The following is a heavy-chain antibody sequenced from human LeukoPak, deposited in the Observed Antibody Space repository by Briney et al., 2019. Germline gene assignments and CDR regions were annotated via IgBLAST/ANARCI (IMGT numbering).Heavy chain of an antibody. Sequence: PGRSLRLSCAASGFTFSSYGMHWVRQAPGKGLEWVAVISYDGSNKYYADSVKGRFTISRDNSKNTLYLQMNSLRAEDTAVYYCAKDRQRESVWGQGTLVTVSS. CDR3: AKDRQRESV. V-gene: IGHV3-30*18. J-gene: IGHJ4*02. CDR1: GFTFSSYG. D-gene: IGHD6-25*01. CDR2: ISYDGSNK.